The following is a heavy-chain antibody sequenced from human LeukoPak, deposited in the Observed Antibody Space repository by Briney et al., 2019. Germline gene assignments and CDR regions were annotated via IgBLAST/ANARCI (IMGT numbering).Heavy chain of an antibody. CDR2: FDPEDGET. J-gene: IGHJ4*02. CDR3: ATDSGGWKGFDY. Sequence: ASVNVSCKVSGYTLTELSMHWVRQAPGKGLEWMGGFDPEDGETIYAQKFQGRVTMTEDTSTDTAYMELSSLRSEDTAVYYCATDSGGWKGFDYWGQGTLVTVSS. CDR1: GYTLTELS. V-gene: IGHV1-24*01. D-gene: IGHD2-15*01.